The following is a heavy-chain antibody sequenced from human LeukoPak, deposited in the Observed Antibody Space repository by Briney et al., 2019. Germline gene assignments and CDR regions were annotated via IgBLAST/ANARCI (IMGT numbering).Heavy chain of an antibody. CDR1: RYTFTTDC. Sequence: ASEKLSCTSSRYTFTTDCITWVRDATGQRLKWIGWISTYNGNTNYAQKLQGRVNMTTDPSTSTAYMELRSLRSGDTAMYYCARDRMDTGTYFDYWGQGTLVTVSS. CDR2: ISTYNGNT. CDR3: ARDRMDTGTYFDY. J-gene: IGHJ4*02. D-gene: IGHD5-18*01. V-gene: IGHV1-18*01.